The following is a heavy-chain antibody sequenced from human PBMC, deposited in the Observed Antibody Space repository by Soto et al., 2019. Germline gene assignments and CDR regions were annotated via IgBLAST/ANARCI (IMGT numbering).Heavy chain of an antibody. V-gene: IGHV1-69*04. CDR3: ARDFNDILTGHFDY. Sequence: SVKVSCKASGGTFSSYTISWVRQAPGQGLEWMGRIIPILGIANYAQKFQGRVTITADKSTSTAYMELSSLRSEDTAVYYCARDFNDILTGHFDYWGQGTLVTVSS. J-gene: IGHJ4*02. CDR2: IIPILGIA. CDR1: GGTFSSYT. D-gene: IGHD3-9*01.